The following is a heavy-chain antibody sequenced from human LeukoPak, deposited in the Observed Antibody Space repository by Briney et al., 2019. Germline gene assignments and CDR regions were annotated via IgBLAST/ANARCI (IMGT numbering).Heavy chain of an antibody. Sequence: AGGSLRLSCAASGFTFSIYWMHWVRQAPGKGLVWVSRINSDGSSTSYADSVKGRFTISRDNAKDTLYLHMNSLTAKDTAVYYCARGAKWAYYFDYWGQGTLVTVSS. D-gene: IGHD1-26*01. V-gene: IGHV3-74*01. CDR2: INSDGSST. J-gene: IGHJ4*02. CDR1: GFTFSIYW. CDR3: ARGAKWAYYFDY.